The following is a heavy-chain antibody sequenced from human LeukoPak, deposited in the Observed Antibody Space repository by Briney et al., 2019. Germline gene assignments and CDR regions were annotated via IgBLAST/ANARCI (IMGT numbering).Heavy chain of an antibody. V-gene: IGHV4-34*01. D-gene: IGHD3-3*01. CDR3: ARGPTTSGVGTFDY. Sequence: SETLSLTCAVSHESFSEHYWNWIRQPPGKGLEWIGEISQSGTTHYNPSLKSRVTISVDTSENQLFLRVTSVTAADTAVYYCARGPTTSGVGTFDYWGQGTLVIVSS. CDR2: ISQSGTT. J-gene: IGHJ4*02. CDR1: HESFSEHY.